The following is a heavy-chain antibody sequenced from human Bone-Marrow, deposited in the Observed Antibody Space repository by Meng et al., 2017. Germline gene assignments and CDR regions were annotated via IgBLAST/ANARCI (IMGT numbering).Heavy chain of an antibody. V-gene: IGHV1-2*06. CDR2: INPKSGDT. Sequence: QVHQAGAVVKKPGATVSISCKPSGYNYPDNYIHWGRRAPGQGLEWMGRINPKSGDTHYEQKFQARVTMTGDTSISTAYMELSGLRSDDTAMYYCARDEDISAAGKLFGDYWGQGTLVTVSS. CDR1: GYNYPDNY. D-gene: IGHD6-25*01. CDR3: ARDEDISAAGKLFGDY. J-gene: IGHJ4*02.